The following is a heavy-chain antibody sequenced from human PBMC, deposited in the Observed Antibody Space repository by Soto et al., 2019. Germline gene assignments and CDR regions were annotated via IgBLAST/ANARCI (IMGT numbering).Heavy chain of an antibody. CDR1: GYTFTGDA. CDR3: ARDLFGGVIVNPYFDY. J-gene: IGHJ4*02. CDR2: INAGNGNT. V-gene: IGHV1-3*01. D-gene: IGHD3-16*02. Sequence: ASVKVSCKASGYTFTGDAMDWVRQAPGQRLEWMGWINAGNGNTKYSQKFQGRVTITRDTSASTAYMELSSLRSEDTAVYYCARDLFGGVIVNPYFDYWGQGTLVTVSS.